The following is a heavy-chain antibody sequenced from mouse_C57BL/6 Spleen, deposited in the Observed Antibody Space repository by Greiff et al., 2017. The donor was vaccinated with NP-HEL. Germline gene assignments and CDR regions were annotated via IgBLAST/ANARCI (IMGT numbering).Heavy chain of an antibody. CDR2: IYPNNGGN. Sequence: EVQLQQSGPELVKPGASVKMSCKASGYTFTDYYMHWVKQSHGQSLEWIGYIYPNNGGNGYNQKFKGKATLTVDKSSSTAYMELRSLTSEDSAVHYGARDEGDGDYFDDWGQGTTLTVSS. J-gene: IGHJ2*01. V-gene: IGHV1-34*01. CDR3: ARDEGDGDYFDD. D-gene: IGHD3-3*01. CDR1: GYTFTDYY.